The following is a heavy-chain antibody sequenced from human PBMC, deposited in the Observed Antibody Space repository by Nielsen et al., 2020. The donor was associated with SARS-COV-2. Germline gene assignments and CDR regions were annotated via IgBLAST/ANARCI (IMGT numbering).Heavy chain of an antibody. J-gene: IGHJ6*02. Sequence: SETLSLTCTVSGGSISSSSYYWGWIRQPPGKGLEWIGSIYYSGSTYYNPSLKSRVTISVDTSKNQFSLKLSSVTAADTAVYYCASGRYCSGGSCYSTSRYYGMDVWGQGTTVTVSS. V-gene: IGHV4-39*07. D-gene: IGHD2-15*01. CDR2: IYYSGST. CDR1: GGSISSSSYY. CDR3: ASGRYCSGGSCYSTSRYYGMDV.